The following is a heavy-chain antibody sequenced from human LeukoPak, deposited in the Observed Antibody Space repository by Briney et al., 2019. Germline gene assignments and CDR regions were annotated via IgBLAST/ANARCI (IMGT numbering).Heavy chain of an antibody. Sequence: SGGSLRLSCAASGFTFSSYGMHWVRQAPGKGLEWVAVISYDGSNKYYADSVKGRFTISRDNSKYTLYLQMNSLRAEDTAVYYCAKDRSDSGPFDPWGQGTLVTVSS. CDR1: GFTFSSYG. CDR2: ISYDGSNK. D-gene: IGHD4-17*01. V-gene: IGHV3-30*18. J-gene: IGHJ5*02. CDR3: AKDRSDSGPFDP.